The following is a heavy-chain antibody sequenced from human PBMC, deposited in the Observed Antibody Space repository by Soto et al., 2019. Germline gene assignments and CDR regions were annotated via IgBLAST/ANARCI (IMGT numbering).Heavy chain of an antibody. CDR1: GFTFDDYA. V-gene: IGHV3-9*01. CDR3: AKGSGYNLYYYYGMDV. D-gene: IGHD6-25*01. J-gene: IGHJ6*02. Sequence: EVQLVESGGGLVQPGRSLRLSCAASGFTFDDYAMHWVRQAPGKGLEWVSGISWYSGSIGYADSVKGRFTISRDNAKNSLYLQMNSLRAEDTALYYCAKGSGYNLYYYYGMDVWGQGTTVTVSS. CDR2: ISWYSGSI.